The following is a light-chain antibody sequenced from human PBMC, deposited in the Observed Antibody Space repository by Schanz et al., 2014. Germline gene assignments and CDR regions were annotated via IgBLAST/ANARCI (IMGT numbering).Light chain of an antibody. V-gene: IGKV3-15*01. CDR2: GTS. CDR3: QQYGSSWT. Sequence: EIVMTQSPATLSVSPGERATLSCRASQSVSSNLAWYQQKPGQAPRLLIYGTSTRATGTPARFSGSGSGTEFTLTISSLQSEDLAVYYCQQYGSSWTFGQGTKVEIK. CDR1: QSVSSN. J-gene: IGKJ1*01.